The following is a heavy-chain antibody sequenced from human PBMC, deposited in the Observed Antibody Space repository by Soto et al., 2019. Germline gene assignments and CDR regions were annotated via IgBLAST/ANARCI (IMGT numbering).Heavy chain of an antibody. CDR1: GFTFSSYA. V-gene: IGHV3-23*01. CDR2: ISGSGGST. J-gene: IGHJ4*02. CDR3: AKDRRYSSSWYSPDY. D-gene: IGHD6-13*01. Sequence: GGSLRLSCAASGFTFSSYAMSWVRQAPGKGLEWVSAISGSGGSTYYADSVKGRFTISRDNSKNTLYLQMNSLRAEETAVYYCAKDRRYSSSWYSPDYWGQGTLVTVSS.